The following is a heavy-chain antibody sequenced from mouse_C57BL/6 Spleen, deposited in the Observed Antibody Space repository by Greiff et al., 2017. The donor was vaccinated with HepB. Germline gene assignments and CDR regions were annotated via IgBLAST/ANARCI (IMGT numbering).Heavy chain of an antibody. CDR2: INPYNGDT. D-gene: IGHD2-4*01. CDR1: CYSFTGYF. V-gene: IGHV1-20*01. CDR3: APYDYDEGFAY. Sequence: EVQLQQSGPELVKPGDSVKISCKASCYSFTGYFMNWVMQSHGKSLEWIGRINPYNGDTFYNQKFKGKATLTVDKSSSTAHMELRSLTSEDSAVYYCAPYDYDEGFAYWGQGTLVTVSA. J-gene: IGHJ3*01.